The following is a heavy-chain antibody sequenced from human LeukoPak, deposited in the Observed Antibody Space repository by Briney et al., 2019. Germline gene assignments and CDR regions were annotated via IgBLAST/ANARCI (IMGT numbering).Heavy chain of an antibody. Sequence: ASVKVSCQASGYTFTSYAMHWVRPAPGQRVEWMGWINAGNGNTKYSQKFQGRVTITRDTSASTAYMELSSLRSEDTAVYYCARDPRNYYGSGSYSGAFDIWGQGTMVTVSS. CDR1: GYTFTSYA. CDR2: INAGNGNT. D-gene: IGHD3-10*01. CDR3: ARDPRNYYGSGSYSGAFDI. V-gene: IGHV1-3*01. J-gene: IGHJ3*02.